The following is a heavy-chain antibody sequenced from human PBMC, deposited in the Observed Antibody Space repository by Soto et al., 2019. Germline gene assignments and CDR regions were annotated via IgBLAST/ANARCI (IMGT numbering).Heavy chain of an antibody. J-gene: IGHJ6*03. CDR3: ARGGVLTGYYLPSYYMDV. V-gene: IGHV1-2*04. D-gene: IGHD3-9*01. CDR2: INPNSGGT. Sequence: ASVKVSCKASGYTFTGYYMHWVRQAPGQGLEWMGWINPNSGGTNYAQKFQGWVTMTRDTSISTAYMELSRLRSDDTAVYYCARGGVLTGYYLPSYYMDVWGKGTTVTVSS. CDR1: GYTFTGYY.